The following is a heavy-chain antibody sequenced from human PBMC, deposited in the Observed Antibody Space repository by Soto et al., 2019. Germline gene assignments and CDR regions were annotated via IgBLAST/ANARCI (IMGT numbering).Heavy chain of an antibody. CDR1: GGSISSYY. CDR3: AREGNSGRYNWNYAGWFDP. Sequence: SETLSLTCTVSGGSISSYYWSWIRQPPGKGLEWIGYIYYSGSTNYNPSLKSRVTISVDTSKNQFSLKLSSVTAADTAVYYCAREGNSGRYNWNYAGWFDPWGQGTLVTVSS. V-gene: IGHV4-59*01. J-gene: IGHJ5*02. D-gene: IGHD1-7*01. CDR2: IYYSGST.